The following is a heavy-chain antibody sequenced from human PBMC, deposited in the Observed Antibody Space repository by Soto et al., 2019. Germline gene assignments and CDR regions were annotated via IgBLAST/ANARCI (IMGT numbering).Heavy chain of an antibody. CDR1: GGTFSTFG. Sequence: SVKVSCKASGGTFSTFGISWVRQAPGQGLEWMGGIIPFFGTARYSQKFEDRITITADESTNTVYMDLRSLTSEDTAIYYCAKSAPMDAGDKYYYDLWGQGALVTVSS. CDR2: IIPFFGTA. V-gene: IGHV1-69*13. CDR3: AKSAPMDAGDKYYYDL. J-gene: IGHJ4*02. D-gene: IGHD4-17*01.